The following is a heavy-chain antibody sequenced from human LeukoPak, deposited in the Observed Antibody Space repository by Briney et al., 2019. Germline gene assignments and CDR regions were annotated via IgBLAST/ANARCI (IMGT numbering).Heavy chain of an antibody. V-gene: IGHV1-2*02. CDR1: GYRFSDYY. J-gene: IGHJ4*02. D-gene: IGHD3-22*01. CDR2: INPDSGGT. Sequence: ASVKVSCKASGYRFSDYYLHWVRQAPGQGLEWMGWINPDSGGTKYAQNYQGRVTMTRDTSITTAYMELSGLRSDDRAVYYRARGMYFYDTSGYPHPFDYWGQGTLVTVSS. CDR3: ARGMYFYDTSGYPHPFDY.